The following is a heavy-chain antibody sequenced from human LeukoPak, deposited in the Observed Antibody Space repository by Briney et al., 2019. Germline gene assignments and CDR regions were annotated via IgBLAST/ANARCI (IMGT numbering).Heavy chain of an antibody. Sequence: PSETLSLTCSVSGGSFSSYFWSWVRQPAGKGLEWIGRIYPSGNTNYNPSLKSRVTLSVDTSKTQFSLRLSSVTAADTAVYYCARGLDFWSGYQSGPNWFDPWGQGTLVTVSS. J-gene: IGHJ5*02. CDR1: GGSFSSYF. CDR2: IYPSGNT. CDR3: ARGLDFWSGYQSGPNWFDP. D-gene: IGHD3-3*01. V-gene: IGHV4-4*07.